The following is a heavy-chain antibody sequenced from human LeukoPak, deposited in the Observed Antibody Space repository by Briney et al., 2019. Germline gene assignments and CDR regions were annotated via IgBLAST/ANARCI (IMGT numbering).Heavy chain of an antibody. Sequence: GGSLRLSCAASGFTFSSYDMHWVRQAPGKGLQWVAFIRYDGSNKYYADSVKGQFTISRDNSKNTLYLQMNSLRAEDTAVYYCAKVAGYCSSTSCPGGWFDPWGQGTLVTVSS. CDR1: GFTFSSYD. J-gene: IGHJ5*02. CDR3: AKVAGYCSSTSCPGGWFDP. V-gene: IGHV3-30*02. CDR2: IRYDGSNK. D-gene: IGHD2-2*01.